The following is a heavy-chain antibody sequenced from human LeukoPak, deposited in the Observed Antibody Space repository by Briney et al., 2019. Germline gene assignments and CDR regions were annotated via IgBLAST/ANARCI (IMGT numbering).Heavy chain of an antibody. Sequence: PSETLSLTCTVSGGSISSSSYYWGWIRQPPGKGLEWIGSIYYSGSTYYSPSLKSRVTISVDTSKNQFSLKLSSVTAADTAVYYCARQYYYDRQKDYWGQGTLVTVSS. CDR1: GGSISSSSYY. J-gene: IGHJ4*02. CDR3: ARQYYYDRQKDY. CDR2: IYYSGST. V-gene: IGHV4-39*01. D-gene: IGHD3-22*01.